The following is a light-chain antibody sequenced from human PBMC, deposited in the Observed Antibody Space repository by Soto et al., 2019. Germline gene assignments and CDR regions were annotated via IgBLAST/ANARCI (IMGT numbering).Light chain of an antibody. CDR3: QSYDSSLSGWV. CDR2: GNS. V-gene: IGLV1-40*01. Sequence: QSVLTQPPSVSGAPGQRVTISCTGSSSNIGAGYDVHWYQQLPGTAPKLLISGNSNRPSGVPDRFSGSKSGTSASLAITGGQAEDEADYYCQSYDSSLSGWVFGGGTKLTVL. J-gene: IGLJ3*02. CDR1: SSNIGAGYD.